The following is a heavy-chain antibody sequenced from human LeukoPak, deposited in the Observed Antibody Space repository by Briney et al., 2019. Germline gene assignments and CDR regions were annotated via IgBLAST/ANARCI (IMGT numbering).Heavy chain of an antibody. CDR2: INPSDSYT. CDR1: GYRFTNYW. J-gene: IGHJ5*02. CDR3: ATMREQQLVRGDWFDP. D-gene: IGHD6-13*01. V-gene: IGHV5-10-1*01. Sequence: GESLKISCKGSGYRFTNYWISWVRQMPGKGLEWKGRINPSDSYTNYSPSFQGHVTISADTSISTAYLQWSSLKASDTAMYYCATMREQQLVRGDWFDPWGQGTLVTVSS.